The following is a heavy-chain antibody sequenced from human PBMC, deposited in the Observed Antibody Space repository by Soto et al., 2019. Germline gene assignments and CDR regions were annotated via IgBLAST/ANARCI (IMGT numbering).Heavy chain of an antibody. CDR2: IYSGGST. J-gene: IGHJ6*02. CDR3: AGTAALTYYYYGMDV. D-gene: IGHD6-13*01. V-gene: IGHV3-53*01. CDR1: GFTVSSNY. Sequence: GGSLRLSCAASGFTVSSNYMSWVRQAPGKGLEWVSVIYSGGSTYYADSVKGRFTISRDNSKNTLYLQMNSLRAEDTAVYYCAGTAALTYYYYGMDVWGQGTTVTVSS.